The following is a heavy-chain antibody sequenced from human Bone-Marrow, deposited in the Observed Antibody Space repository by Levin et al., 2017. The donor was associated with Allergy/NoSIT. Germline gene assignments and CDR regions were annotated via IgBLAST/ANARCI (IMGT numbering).Heavy chain of an antibody. CDR3: ARIKSPYDYVWGSYRSPGMVAFDL. D-gene: IGHD3-16*02. Sequence: QTLSLTCTFSGFSLSTGGMCVSWIRQPPGKALEWLALIDWDDAKYYSTSLKTRLTISKDTSKNQAVLTMTNMDPVHTATYYCARIKSPYDYVWGSYRSPGMVAFDLWGQGTMVTVSS. CDR2: IDWDDAK. J-gene: IGHJ3*01. CDR1: GFSLSTGGMC. V-gene: IGHV2-70*01.